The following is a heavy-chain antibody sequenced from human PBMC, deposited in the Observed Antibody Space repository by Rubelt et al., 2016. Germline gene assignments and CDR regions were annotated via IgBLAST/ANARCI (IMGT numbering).Heavy chain of an antibody. J-gene: IGHJ4*02. D-gene: IGHD3-22*01. CDR3: ARHYYDSSGYYLEGFDY. Sequence: QVQLQQWGAGLLKPSETLSLTCAVYGGSFSGYYWSWIRQPPGKGLEWIGSISYSGSIYYNPSLKSRLTISVDTSKNQFSRKLSSVTAADTAVYYCARHYYDSSGYYLEGFDYWGQGTLVTVSS. V-gene: IGHV4-34*02. CDR2: ISYSGSI. CDR1: GGSFSGYY.